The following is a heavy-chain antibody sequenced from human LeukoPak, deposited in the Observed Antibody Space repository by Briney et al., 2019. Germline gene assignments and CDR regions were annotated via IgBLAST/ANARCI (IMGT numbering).Heavy chain of an antibody. Sequence: ASVKVSCKVSGYTLTELSMHWVRQAPGKGLEWMGGFDPEDGETIYAQKFQGRVTMTRDTSTSTVYMELSSLRSEDTAVYYCAIFYYYDSSGYPAGFDYWGQGTLVTVSS. CDR2: FDPEDGET. CDR1: GYTLTELS. D-gene: IGHD3-22*01. CDR3: AIFYYYDSSGYPAGFDY. J-gene: IGHJ4*02. V-gene: IGHV1-24*01.